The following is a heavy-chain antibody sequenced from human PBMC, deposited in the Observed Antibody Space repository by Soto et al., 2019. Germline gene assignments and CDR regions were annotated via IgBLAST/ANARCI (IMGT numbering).Heavy chain of an antibody. CDR1: GGTFSTYA. D-gene: IGHD1-1*01. Sequence: QVQLVQSGAEVKKPGSSVMVSCKASGGTFSTYAISWVRQAPGQGLEWMGGIIPIFDTASYAQKFQGRVTXXAXEXXSTAYMEVRSLTSEDTAEYYCARSLGLEYYSGMDVWGQGTTVTVSS. V-gene: IGHV1-69*12. CDR3: ARSLGLEYYSGMDV. J-gene: IGHJ6*02. CDR2: IIPIFDTA.